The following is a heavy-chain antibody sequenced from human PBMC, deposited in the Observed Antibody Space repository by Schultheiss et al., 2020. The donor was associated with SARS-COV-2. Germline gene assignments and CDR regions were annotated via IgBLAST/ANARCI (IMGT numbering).Heavy chain of an antibody. V-gene: IGHV3-33*01. J-gene: IGHJ6*02. D-gene: IGHD3-9*01. CDR3: ARDTMGSHYDILTGYYPYYYYGMDV. CDR2: IWYDGSNK. Sequence: GGSLRLSCAASGFTFSSYGMHWVRQAPGKGLEWVAVIWYDGSNKYYADSVKGRFTISRDNSKNTLYLQMNSLRAEDTAVYYCARDTMGSHYDILTGYYPYYYYGMDVWGQGTTVTSP. CDR1: GFTFSSYG.